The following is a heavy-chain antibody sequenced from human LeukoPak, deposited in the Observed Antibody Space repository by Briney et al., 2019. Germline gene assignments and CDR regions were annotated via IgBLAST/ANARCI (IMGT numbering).Heavy chain of an antibody. D-gene: IGHD3-3*01. Sequence: GGSLRLSCAASGFTFSSYEMHWVRQAPGEGLEWVSSISSSSSYIYYADSVKGRFTISRDNAKNSLYLQMNSLRAEDTAVYYCARGRSAVNLSFDYWGQGTLVTVSS. V-gene: IGHV3-21*01. CDR3: ARGRSAVNLSFDY. CDR1: GFTFSSYE. J-gene: IGHJ4*02. CDR2: ISSSSSYI.